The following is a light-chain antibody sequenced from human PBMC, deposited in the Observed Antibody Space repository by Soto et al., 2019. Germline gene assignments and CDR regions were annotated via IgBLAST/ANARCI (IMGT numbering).Light chain of an antibody. CDR1: SSDVGGYNY. V-gene: IGLV2-14*01. CDR2: DVS. Sequence: QSVLTQPASVSGSPGQSITISCTGTSSDVGGYNYVSWYQQHPGKPPKLMIYDVSNRPSGVSNRFSGSTSGNTASLTISGLQAEDEDDYYCRSYTSSSTVVFGGGTKLTVL. J-gene: IGLJ2*01. CDR3: RSYTSSSTVV.